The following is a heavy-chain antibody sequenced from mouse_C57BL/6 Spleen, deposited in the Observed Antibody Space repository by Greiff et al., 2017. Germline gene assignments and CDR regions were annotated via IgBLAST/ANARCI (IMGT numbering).Heavy chain of an antibody. CDR2: IWRGGST. CDR3: ARNWNLLRFAY. V-gene: IGHV2-2*01. Sequence: VKLMESGPGLVQPSQSLSITCTVSGFSLTSYGVHWVRQSHGKGLEWLGVIWRGGSTDYNAAFISRLSISKDNSKSQVFFKMNSLQADDTAIYYCARNWNLLRFAYWGQGTLVTVSA. CDR1: GFSLTSYG. J-gene: IGHJ3*01. D-gene: IGHD2-1*01.